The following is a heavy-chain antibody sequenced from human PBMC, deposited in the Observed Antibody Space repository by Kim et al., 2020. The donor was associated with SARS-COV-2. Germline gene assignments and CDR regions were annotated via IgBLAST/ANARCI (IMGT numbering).Heavy chain of an antibody. J-gene: IGHJ4*02. V-gene: IGHV3-48*03. Sequence: YADSVKGRFTISRDNDKNSLYLQMNSLRAEDTAVYYCAYYGSGSYYHLDYWGQGTLVTVSS. D-gene: IGHD3-10*01. CDR3: AYYGSGSYYHLDY.